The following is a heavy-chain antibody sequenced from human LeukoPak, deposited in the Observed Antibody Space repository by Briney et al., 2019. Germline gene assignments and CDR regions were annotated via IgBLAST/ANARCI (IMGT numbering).Heavy chain of an antibody. V-gene: IGHV4-34*01. J-gene: IGHJ4*02. CDR1: GGSFSGYY. CDR2: INHSGST. Sequence: KPSETLSLTCAVYGGSFSGYYRSWIRQPPGKGLEWIGEINHSGSTNYNPSLKSRGTISVDTPKNQFSLKLSSVTAADTAVYYCARNLGFDYWGQGTLVTVSS. CDR3: ARNLGFDY. D-gene: IGHD1-7*01.